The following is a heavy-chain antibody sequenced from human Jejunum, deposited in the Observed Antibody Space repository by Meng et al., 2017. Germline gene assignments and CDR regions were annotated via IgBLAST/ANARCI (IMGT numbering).Heavy chain of an antibody. Sequence: ASVKVSCKASGYTFTSYAMNWVRQAPGQGLEWMGWINTNTGNPTYAQGFTGRFVFSLDTSVSTAYLQISSLKAEDTAVYYCARTESQWLVRNAFDIWGHGTMVTVSS. CDR3: ARTESQWLVRNAFDI. J-gene: IGHJ3*02. CDR2: INTNTGNP. CDR1: GYTFTSYA. V-gene: IGHV7-4-1*02. D-gene: IGHD6-19*01.